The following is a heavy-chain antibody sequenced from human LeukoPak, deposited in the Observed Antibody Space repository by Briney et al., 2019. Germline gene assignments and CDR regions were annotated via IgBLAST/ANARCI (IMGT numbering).Heavy chain of an antibody. CDR2: IWYDGTNK. Sequence: GGSLRLSCAASGFSFRTYAMHWVRQAPRKGLEWVAIIWYDGTNKYYADSVKGRFTISRDSSKNTLYLQMNSLRAEDTAVYYCAGGCTGGNCYYSRSFYYFDYWGQGTLVTVSS. D-gene: IGHD2-15*01. V-gene: IGHV3-33*01. CDR3: AGGCTGGNCYYSRSFYYFDY. J-gene: IGHJ4*02. CDR1: GFSFRTYA.